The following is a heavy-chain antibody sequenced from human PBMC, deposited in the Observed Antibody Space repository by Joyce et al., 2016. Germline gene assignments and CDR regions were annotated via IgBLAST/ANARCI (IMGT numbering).Heavy chain of an antibody. CDR1: GDSFTTGGYA. V-gene: IGHV4-30-2*01. D-gene: IGHD3-10*01. J-gene: IGHJ4*02. CDR3: TRAPRGPGYFDS. CDR2: IYHSGIS. Sequence: QLLLQESGPGLVKTSQTLSLTCAVSGDSFTTGGYAWNWIRQPPGKGLEWIGDIYHSGISHLNPALQSRVTISLDSSKTQFSRRLSSVTAANTAVYYCTRAPRGPGYFDSWGQGTLVTVSS.